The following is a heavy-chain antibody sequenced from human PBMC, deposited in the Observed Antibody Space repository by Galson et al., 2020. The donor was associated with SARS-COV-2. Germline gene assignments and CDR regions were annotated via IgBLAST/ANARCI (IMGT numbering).Heavy chain of an antibody. CDR3: ATLVPPTVTTNYYYDMDV. D-gene: IGHD4-17*01. Sequence: ASVKVSCKVSGYTLTELSMHWVRQPPGKGLEWMGGFDPEDGETIYAQKFQGRVTMTEDTSTDTAYMELSSLRSEDTAVYYFATLVPPTVTTNYYYDMDVWGKGTTVTVSS. CDR2: FDPEDGET. CDR1: GYTLTELS. J-gene: IGHJ6*03. V-gene: IGHV1-24*01.